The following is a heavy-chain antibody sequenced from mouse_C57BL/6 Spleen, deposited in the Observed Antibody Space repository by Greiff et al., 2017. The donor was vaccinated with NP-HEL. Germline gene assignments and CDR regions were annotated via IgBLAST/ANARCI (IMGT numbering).Heavy chain of an antibody. CDR1: GFNIKDYY. D-gene: IGHD2-2*01. Sequence: VQLQQSGAELVKPGASVKLSGTASGFNIKDYYRHGVKQRTEQGLEWIGRMDPEEGETKYAPKFQGKATITADTSSNTAYLQLSSLTSEDTAVYYCARWGVTTRFAYWGQGTLVTVSA. CDR2: MDPEEGET. J-gene: IGHJ3*01. V-gene: IGHV14-2*01. CDR3: ARWGVTTRFAY.